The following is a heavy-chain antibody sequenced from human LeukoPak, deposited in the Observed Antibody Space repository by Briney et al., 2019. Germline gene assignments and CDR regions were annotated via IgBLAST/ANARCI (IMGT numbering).Heavy chain of an antibody. D-gene: IGHD6-19*01. V-gene: IGHV3-7*01. Sequence: GGSLRLSCAASGFTFSTYWMTWVRQAPGKGLEWVATIKPDGGDKYYVDSVKGRFTISRDNARNSLFLQMNSLRAEDTAVYYCARDRSTVAGIDFWGQGTLVTVSS. CDR2: IKPDGGDK. J-gene: IGHJ4*02. CDR3: ARDRSTVAGIDF. CDR1: GFTFSTYW.